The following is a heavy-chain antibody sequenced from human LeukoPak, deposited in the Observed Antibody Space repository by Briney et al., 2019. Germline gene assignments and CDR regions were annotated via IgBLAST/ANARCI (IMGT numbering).Heavy chain of an antibody. CDR2: IKQDGSEK. V-gene: IGHV3-7*01. Sequence: PGGSLRLSCAASGFTFSSYWMSWVRQAPGKGLEWVANIKQDGSEKYYVDSVKGRFTISRDNSKNTLYLQMNSLRAEDTAVYYCAREVVDTAMVTVYYYMDVWGKGTTVTVSS. CDR1: GFTFSSYW. CDR3: AREVVDTAMVTVYYYMDV. D-gene: IGHD5-18*01. J-gene: IGHJ6*03.